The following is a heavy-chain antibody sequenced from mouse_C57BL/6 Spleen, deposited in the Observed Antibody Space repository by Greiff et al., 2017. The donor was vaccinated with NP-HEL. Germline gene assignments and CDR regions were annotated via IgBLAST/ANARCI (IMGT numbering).Heavy chain of an antibody. J-gene: IGHJ4*01. CDR2: IYPGSGST. CDR1: GYTFTSYW. V-gene: IGHV1-55*01. Sequence: QVQLQQPGAELVKPGASVKMSCKASGYTFTSYWITWVKQRPGQGLEWIGDIYPGSGSTNYNEKFKSKATLTVDTSSSSAYMQRSSLTSEDSAVYYCASWDYCGSSPSYYAMDYWGQGTSVTVSS. CDR3: ASWDYCGSSPSYYAMDY. D-gene: IGHD1-1*01.